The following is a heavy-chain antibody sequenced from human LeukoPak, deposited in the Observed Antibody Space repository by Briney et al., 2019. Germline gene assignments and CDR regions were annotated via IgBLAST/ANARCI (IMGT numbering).Heavy chain of an antibody. V-gene: IGHV1-69*05. CDR1: GYTFTGYY. Sequence: ASVKVSCKASGYTFTGYYMHWVRQAPGQGLEWMGGIIPIFGTANYAQKFQGRVTITTDESTSTAYMELSSLRSEDTAVYYCARDGSLSSSTHFDYWGQGTLVTVSS. J-gene: IGHJ4*02. D-gene: IGHD6-6*01. CDR2: IIPIFGTA. CDR3: ARDGSLSSSTHFDY.